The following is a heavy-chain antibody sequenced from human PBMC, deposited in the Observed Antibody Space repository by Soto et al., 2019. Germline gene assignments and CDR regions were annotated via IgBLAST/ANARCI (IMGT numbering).Heavy chain of an antibody. CDR3: ARVYGLWFGELSPSGYFDY. J-gene: IGHJ4*02. D-gene: IGHD3-10*01. CDR1: GGSISSYY. CDR2: IYYSGST. V-gene: IGHV4-59*01. Sequence: SETLSLTCTVSGGSISSYYWSWIRQPPGKGLEWIGYIYYSGSTNYNPSLKSRVTISVDTSKNQFSLKLGSVTAADTAVYYCARVYGLWFGELSPSGYFDYWGQGTLVTVSS.